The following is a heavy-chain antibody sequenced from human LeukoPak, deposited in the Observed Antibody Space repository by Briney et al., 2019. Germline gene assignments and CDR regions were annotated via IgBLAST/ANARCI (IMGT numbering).Heavy chain of an antibody. V-gene: IGHV3-7*01. J-gene: IGHJ4*02. CDR3: ARSRSAGY. CDR2: IKRDGSEK. CDR1: EFTFSSYW. Sequence: GGSLRLSCAASEFTFSSYWMSWVRQAPGKGLEWVANIKRDGSEKYYVDSVKGRFTISRDNAKNSLYLQMDSLRAEDTAVYYCARSRSAGYWGQGTLVTVSS.